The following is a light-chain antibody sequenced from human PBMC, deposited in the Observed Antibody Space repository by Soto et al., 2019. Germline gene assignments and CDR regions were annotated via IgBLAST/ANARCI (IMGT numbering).Light chain of an antibody. Sequence: DIVMTQSPDSVSVSLAWRSTINCKSSQSLLYSSNNKNYLAWYQQKPGQPPKLLIYWASTREFGVPDRFSGSGSGTDFTLTISSLQTEDVAVYYCQQYYTTPRTFGQGTKVDIK. CDR3: QQYYTTPRT. J-gene: IGKJ1*01. CDR2: WAS. CDR1: QSLLYSSNNKNY. V-gene: IGKV4-1*01.